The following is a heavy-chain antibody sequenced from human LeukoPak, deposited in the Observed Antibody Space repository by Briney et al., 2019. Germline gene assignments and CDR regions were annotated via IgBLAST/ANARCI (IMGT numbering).Heavy chain of an antibody. J-gene: IGHJ3*02. CDR3: ARNIVVVPAAIGAFDI. Sequence: SETLSLTCTVSGGSISSYYWSWIRQPPGKGLEWIGYIYYSGSTNYNPSLKSRVTMSVDTSKNQFSLKLSSVTAADTAVYYCARNIVVVPAAIGAFDIWGQGTMVTVSS. CDR2: IYYSGST. V-gene: IGHV4-59*12. D-gene: IGHD2-2*01. CDR1: GGSISSYY.